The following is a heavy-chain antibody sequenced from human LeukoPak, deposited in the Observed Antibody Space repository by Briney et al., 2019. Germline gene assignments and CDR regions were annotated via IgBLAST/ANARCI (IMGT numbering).Heavy chain of an antibody. CDR1: GFTFSSYG. CDR3: AELGITMSGGV. CDR2: ISGSGSST. D-gene: IGHD3-10*02. J-gene: IGHJ6*04. V-gene: IGHV3-23*01. Sequence: PGGSLRLSCAASGFTFSSYGMHWVRQAPGKGLEWVSAISGSGSSTYYADSVKGRFTISTDNAKNSLYLQMNGLRAEDTAVYYCAELGITMSGGVWGKGTTVTISS.